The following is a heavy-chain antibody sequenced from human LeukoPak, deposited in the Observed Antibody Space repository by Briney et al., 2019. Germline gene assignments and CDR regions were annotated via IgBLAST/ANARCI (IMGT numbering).Heavy chain of an antibody. CDR3: ARRYYYGYFDY. J-gene: IGHJ4*02. CDR2: IYYSRST. V-gene: IGHV4-59*08. Sequence: SETLSLTCTVSGGSISSYYWSWIRQPPGKGLEWIGYIYYSRSTNYNPSLKSRVTISVDTSKNQFSLKLSSVTAADTAVYYCARRYYYGYFDYWGQGTLVTVSS. CDR1: GGSISSYY. D-gene: IGHD3-10*01.